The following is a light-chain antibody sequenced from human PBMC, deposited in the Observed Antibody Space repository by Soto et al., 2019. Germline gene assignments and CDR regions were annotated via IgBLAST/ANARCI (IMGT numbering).Light chain of an antibody. CDR2: AAS. Sequence: IQMTQSPSSLSASVGDRVTITCRASQAIGTALGWYQQKPGKAPKRLIYAASSLQSGAPPRFSGSGSGTEFTLTISSLQPDDFATYYCQQANSFPITFGQGTRLEI. J-gene: IGKJ5*01. CDR1: QAIGTA. V-gene: IGKV1-17*01. CDR3: QQANSFPIT.